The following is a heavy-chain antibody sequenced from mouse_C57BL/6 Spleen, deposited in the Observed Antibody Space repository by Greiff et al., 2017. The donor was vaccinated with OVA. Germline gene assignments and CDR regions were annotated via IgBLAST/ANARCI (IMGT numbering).Heavy chain of an antibody. V-gene: IGHV3-6*01. CDR1: GYSITSGYY. Sequence: VQLQQSGPGLVKPSQSLSLTCSVTGYSITSGYYWNWIRQFPGNKLEWMGYISYDGSNNYNPSLKNRISITRDTSKNQFFLKLNSVTTEDTATYYCARDGDFYAMDYWGQGTSVTVSS. CDR3: ARDGDFYAMDY. J-gene: IGHJ4*01. CDR2: ISYDGSN.